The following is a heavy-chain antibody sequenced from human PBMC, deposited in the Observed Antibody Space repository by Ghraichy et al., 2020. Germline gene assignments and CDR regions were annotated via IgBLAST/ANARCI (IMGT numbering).Heavy chain of an antibody. CDR3: ARGKGGGYCSSTSCYAYYYYGMDV. V-gene: IGHV4-34*01. CDR1: GGSFSGYY. J-gene: IGHJ6*02. Sequence: SETLSLTCAVYGGSFSGYYWSWIRQPPGKGLEWIGEINHSGSTNYNPSLMSRVTISVDTSKNQFSLKLSSVTAADTAVYYCARGKGGGYCSSTSCYAYYYYGMDVWGQGTTVTVSS. D-gene: IGHD2-2*01. CDR2: INHSGST.